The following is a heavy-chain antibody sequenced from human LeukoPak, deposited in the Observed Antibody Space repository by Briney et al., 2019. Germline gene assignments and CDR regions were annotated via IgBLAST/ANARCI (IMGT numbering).Heavy chain of an antibody. J-gene: IGHJ6*03. CDR3: AQDGGYCSSTSCYLYYYYYMDV. D-gene: IGHD2-2*01. Sequence: GGSLRLSCAASGFTFSSYSMNWVRQAPGKGLEWVSSISSSSSYIYYAVSVKGRFTISRDNAKNSLYLQMYSLRAEDTAVFTAAQDGGYCSSTSCYLYYYYYMDVWGKGTTVTVSS. CDR1: GFTFSSYS. V-gene: IGHV3-21*01. CDR2: ISSSSSYI.